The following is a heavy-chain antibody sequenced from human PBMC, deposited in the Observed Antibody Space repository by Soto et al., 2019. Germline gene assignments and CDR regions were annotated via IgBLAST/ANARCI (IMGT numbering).Heavy chain of an antibody. CDR3: ARNWSRSFAP. CDR1: GFTFSSYA. CDR2: ISPNGGST. J-gene: IGHJ5*02. Sequence: PGGSLRLSCTASGFTFSSYAMSWVRQAPGEGLEWVSAISPNGGSTYYADSVKGRFTISRDNSKNTLYLQMNSLRAEDTAVYYCARNWSRSFAPWGQRTLVTVSS. V-gene: IGHV3-23*01.